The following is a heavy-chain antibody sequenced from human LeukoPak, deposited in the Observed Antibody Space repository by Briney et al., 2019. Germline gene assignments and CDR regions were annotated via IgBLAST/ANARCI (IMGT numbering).Heavy chain of an antibody. Sequence: PIFGTANYAQKFQGRVTITADESTSTAYMELSSLRSDDTAVYYCARDPVSYYYDSSGYDFDYWGQGTLVTVSS. CDR2: PIFGTA. V-gene: IGHV1-69*01. J-gene: IGHJ4*02. CDR3: ARDPVSYYYDSSGYDFDY. D-gene: IGHD3-22*01.